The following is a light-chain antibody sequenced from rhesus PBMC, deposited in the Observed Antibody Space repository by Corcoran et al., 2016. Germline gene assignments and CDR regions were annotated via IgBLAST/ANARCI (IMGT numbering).Light chain of an antibody. V-gene: IGKV1-43*02. CDR2: AAS. CDR3: LQFNSDPWT. CDR1: QGISTY. Sequence: DIQMTQSPSSLSASVGDRVTITCRASQGISTYLNWYQQKPGKAPKRLIYAASSLESGVPSRFSGSGSGTDFTLTISSLQPGDFATYYCLQFNSDPWTFGQGTKVEI. J-gene: IGKJ1*01.